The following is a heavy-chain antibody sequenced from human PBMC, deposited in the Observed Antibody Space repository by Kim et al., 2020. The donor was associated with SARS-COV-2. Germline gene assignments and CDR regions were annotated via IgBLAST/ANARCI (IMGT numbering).Heavy chain of an antibody. D-gene: IGHD3-10*01. J-gene: IGHJ5*02. V-gene: IGHV4-34*01. CDR3: ARVGSGWGNWFDP. Sequence: YNPSLKSGVTISVDTSKNQFSLKLSSVTAADTAVYYCARVGSGWGNWFDPWGQGTLVTVSS.